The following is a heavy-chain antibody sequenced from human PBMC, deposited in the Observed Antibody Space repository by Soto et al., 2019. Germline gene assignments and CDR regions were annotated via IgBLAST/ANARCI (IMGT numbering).Heavy chain of an antibody. J-gene: IGHJ5*02. CDR3: ARVWGALAPIAGWFDP. V-gene: IGHV4-4*02. CDR2: IYQTGST. Sequence: QVQLQESGPGLVKPSGTLSLTCAVSNGSITSGNWWSWVRQPPGKGLEWIGDIYQTGSTNYHPSLRSRLIISVDKSKNNFSLGLSSVTAADTAVYFCARVWGALAPIAGWFDPWGRGILVTVSS. D-gene: IGHD3-16*01. CDR1: NGSITSGNW.